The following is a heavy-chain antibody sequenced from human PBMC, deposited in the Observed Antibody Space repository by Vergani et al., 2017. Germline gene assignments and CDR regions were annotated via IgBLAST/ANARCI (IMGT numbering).Heavy chain of an antibody. D-gene: IGHD3-10*01. V-gene: IGHV1-69*06. J-gene: IGHJ4*02. CDR1: GGTFSSYA. CDR2: IIPIFGTA. CDR3: ARDVRYYYGSGSYYPTHFDY. Sequence: QVQLVQSGAEVKKPGSSVKVSCKASGGTFSSYAISWVRQAPGQGLEWMGGIIPIFGTANYAQKFQGRVTITADKSTSTAYMELSSLRSEDTAVYYCARDVRYYYGSGSYYPTHFDYWGQGTLVTVSS.